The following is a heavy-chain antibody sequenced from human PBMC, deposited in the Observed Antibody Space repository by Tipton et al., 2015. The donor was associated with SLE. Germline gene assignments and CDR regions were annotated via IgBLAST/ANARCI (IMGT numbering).Heavy chain of an antibody. CDR2: IYYSGST. Sequence: TLSLNCTVSGGSISSSSYYWGWIRQPPGKGLEWIGYIYYSGSTNYNPSLKSRVTISVDTSKNQFSLKLSSVTAADTAVYYCARQSNYMDVWGKGTTVAVSS. CDR3: ARQSNYMDV. V-gene: IGHV4-61*05. J-gene: IGHJ6*03. CDR1: GGSISSSSYY.